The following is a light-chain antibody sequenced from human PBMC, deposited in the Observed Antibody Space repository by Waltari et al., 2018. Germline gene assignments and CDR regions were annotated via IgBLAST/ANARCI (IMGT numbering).Light chain of an antibody. Sequence: DIQMTQSPPSLAASIGDKVTITCRASQHVKTFLNWFQHTPGKAPKLLINSASTLQTGVPSMFSGTGSGTDFTLTLSGLQPEDVATYFCQQVSSLPLTFGGGTRVEI. CDR1: QHVKTF. CDR3: QQVSSLPLT. J-gene: IGKJ4*01. CDR2: SAS. V-gene: IGKV1-39*01.